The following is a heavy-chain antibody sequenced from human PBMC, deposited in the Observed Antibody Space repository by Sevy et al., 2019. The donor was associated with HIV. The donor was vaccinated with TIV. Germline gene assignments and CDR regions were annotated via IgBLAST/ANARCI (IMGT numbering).Heavy chain of an antibody. Sequence: ASVKVSCKTSGYTFTDYYMHWVRQAPGQGLEWMGRINPNSGGTNYPQKFEGRVTMTRDTSISTAYMELNRLTSDDTAVYYCARRYDCWRGYYGFDYWGQGTLVTVSS. V-gene: IGHV1-2*06. D-gene: IGHD3-3*01. J-gene: IGHJ4*02. CDR1: GYTFTDYY. CDR2: INPNSGGT. CDR3: ARRYDCWRGYYGFDY.